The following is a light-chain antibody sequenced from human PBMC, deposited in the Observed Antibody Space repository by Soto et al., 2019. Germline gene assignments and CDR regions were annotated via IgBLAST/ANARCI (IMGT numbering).Light chain of an antibody. V-gene: IGLV1-44*01. Sequence: QSVLTQPPSASGTPGQRITISCSGSSSNIESHTVNWYQQVPGAAPKLLINTNNQRPSGVPDRFSGSKSGASASLAISGLQPEDEANYYCETWDDSRRGVFGTGTKVTVL. CDR3: ETWDDSRRGV. J-gene: IGLJ1*01. CDR1: SSNIESHT. CDR2: TNN.